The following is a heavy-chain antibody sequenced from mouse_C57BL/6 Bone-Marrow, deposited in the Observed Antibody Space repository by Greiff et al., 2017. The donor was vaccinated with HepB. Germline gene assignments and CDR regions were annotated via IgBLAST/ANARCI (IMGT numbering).Heavy chain of an antibody. CDR2: IDPENGDT. J-gene: IGHJ4*01. CDR1: GFNIKDDY. Sequence: VQLKQSGAELVRPGASVKLSCTASGFNIKDDYMHWVKQRPEQGLEWIGWIDPENGDTEYASKFQGKATITADTSSNTAYLQLSSLTSEGTAVYYCTTPITTVVATDAMDYWGQGTSVTVSS. D-gene: IGHD1-1*01. CDR3: TTPITTVVATDAMDY. V-gene: IGHV14-4*01.